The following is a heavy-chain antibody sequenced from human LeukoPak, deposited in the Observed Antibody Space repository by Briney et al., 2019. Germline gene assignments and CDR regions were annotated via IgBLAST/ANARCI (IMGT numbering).Heavy chain of an antibody. CDR3: AKVASPAGVHYYYYYMDV. V-gene: IGHV3-23*01. CDR1: GFTFSSYA. D-gene: IGHD6-13*01. Sequence: GGSLRLSCAASGFTFSSYAMSWVRQAPGKGLEWVSAISGSGGSTYYADSVKGRFTISRDNSKNTLYLQMNSLRAEDTAVYYCAKVASPAGVHYYYYYMDVWGKGTTVTVSS. CDR2: ISGSGGST. J-gene: IGHJ6*03.